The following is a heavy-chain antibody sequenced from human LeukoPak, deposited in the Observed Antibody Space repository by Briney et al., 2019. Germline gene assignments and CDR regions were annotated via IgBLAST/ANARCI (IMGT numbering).Heavy chain of an antibody. V-gene: IGHV3-30*02. CDR3: AKDPGVVVVAATLDY. J-gene: IGHJ4*02. Sequence: GGSLRVSCAASGFTFSIYGMHWVRQAPGKGLEWVAFIRYDGSNKYYADSVKGRFTISRDNSKNTLYLQMNSLRAEDTAVYYCAKDPGVVVVAATLDYWGQGTLVTVSS. CDR2: IRYDGSNK. CDR1: GFTFSIYG. D-gene: IGHD2-15*01.